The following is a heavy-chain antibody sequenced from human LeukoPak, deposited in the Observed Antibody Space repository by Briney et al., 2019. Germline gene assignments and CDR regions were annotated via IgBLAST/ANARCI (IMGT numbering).Heavy chain of an antibody. D-gene: IGHD3-3*01. CDR2: INHSGST. J-gene: IGHJ5*02. CDR3: APFWSGYYGFDP. V-gene: IGHV4-34*01. Sequence: SETLSLTXAVYGGSFSGYYWSWISQPPGKGLEWIGEINHSGSTNYNPSLKSRVTISVDTSKNQFSLKLSSVTAADTAVYYCAPFWSGYYGFDPWGQGTLVTVSS. CDR1: GGSFSGYY.